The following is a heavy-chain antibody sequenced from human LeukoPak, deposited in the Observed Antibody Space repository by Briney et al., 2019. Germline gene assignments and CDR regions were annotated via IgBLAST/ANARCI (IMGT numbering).Heavy chain of an antibody. J-gene: IGHJ6*02. CDR1: GYTFTSYG. CDR2: ISAYNGNT. Sequence: SSVKVSCKASGYTFTSYGISWVRQAPGQGLEWMGWISAYNGNTNYAQKLQGRVTMTTDTSTSTAYMELRSLRSDDTAVYYCARDGSTIAAAGPYYGMDVWGQGTTVTVSS. V-gene: IGHV1-18*01. D-gene: IGHD6-13*01. CDR3: ARDGSTIAAAGPYYGMDV.